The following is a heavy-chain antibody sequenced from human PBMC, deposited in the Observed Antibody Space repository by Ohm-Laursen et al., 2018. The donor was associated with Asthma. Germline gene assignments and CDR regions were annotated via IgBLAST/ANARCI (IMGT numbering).Heavy chain of an antibody. J-gene: IGHJ5*02. V-gene: IGHV4-59*01. CDR3: ARLSISGFYSWIDP. CDR2: IHYTGNT. CDR1: GASISSYS. Sequence: TLSLTCTVSGASISSYSWSWIRQPPGKGLEWIGYIHYTGNTNYNAALKSRVTISGDMSKNQFSLKVSSVTAADTAVYFCARLSISGFYSWIDPWGQGTLVTVSS. D-gene: IGHD2-21*01.